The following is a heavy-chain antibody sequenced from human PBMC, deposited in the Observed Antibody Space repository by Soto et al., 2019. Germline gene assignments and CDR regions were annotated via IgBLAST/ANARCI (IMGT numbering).Heavy chain of an antibody. CDR3: AMGDDSSGLGRKH. V-gene: IGHV4-31*03. Sequence: QVQLQESGPGLVKPSQTLSLTCTVSGGSISSGGYYWSWIRQHPGKGLEWIGYIYYSGSTYYNPPLKSRVTISVDTSKNQFSLKLSSVTAADTAVYYCAMGDDSSGLGRKHWGQGTLVTVSS. D-gene: IGHD3-22*01. J-gene: IGHJ4*02. CDR1: GGSISSGGYY. CDR2: IYYSGST.